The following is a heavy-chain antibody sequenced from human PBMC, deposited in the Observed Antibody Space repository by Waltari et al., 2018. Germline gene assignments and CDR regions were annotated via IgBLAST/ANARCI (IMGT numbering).Heavy chain of an antibody. D-gene: IGHD3-10*01. CDR3: ASNMVQGVRGDY. Sequence: QVQLQESGPGLVTPSGTLSPTCPRLGGSLSSSNCSIWVRQPTGKGLEWIGEIYHSGSTNYNPSLKSRVTISVDKSKNQFSLKLSSVTAADTAVYYCASNMVQGVRGDYWGQGTLVTVSS. CDR1: GGSLSSSNC. V-gene: IGHV4-4*02. CDR2: IYHSGST. J-gene: IGHJ4*02.